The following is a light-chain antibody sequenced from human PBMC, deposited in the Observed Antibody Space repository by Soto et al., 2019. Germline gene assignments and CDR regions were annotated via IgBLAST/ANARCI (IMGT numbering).Light chain of an antibody. V-gene: IGKV2-28*01. CDR1: QSLLHSNGYNY. J-gene: IGKJ2*01. Sequence: DIVMTQSPLSLPVTPGEPASISCRSSQSLLHSNGYNYLDWYLQKPGQSPQVMIYFGSNRASGVSDRFSGRGSGTDFTLKISRVEAEDVGVYYCMQALQTPYTFGQGTKLEIK. CDR2: FGS. CDR3: MQALQTPYT.